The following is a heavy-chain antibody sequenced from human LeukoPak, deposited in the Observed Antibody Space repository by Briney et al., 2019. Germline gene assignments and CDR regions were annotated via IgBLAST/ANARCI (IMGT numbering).Heavy chain of an antibody. D-gene: IGHD3-9*01. J-gene: IGHJ3*02. Sequence: GGSLRLSCAVSGFTFSSYSMNWVRQAPGKGLEWVSAISSSGGSTYYADSVKGRFTISRDNSKNTLYLQMNSLRAEDTAVYYCTTLVPDILTGYYHDAFDIWGQGTMVTVSS. CDR3: TTLVPDILTGYYHDAFDI. CDR1: GFTFSSYS. V-gene: IGHV3-23*01. CDR2: ISSSGGST.